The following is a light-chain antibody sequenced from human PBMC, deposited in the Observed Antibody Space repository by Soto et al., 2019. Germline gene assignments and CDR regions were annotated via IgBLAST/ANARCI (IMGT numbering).Light chain of an antibody. CDR3: QQYNKWPLT. V-gene: IGKV3-15*01. CDR2: HAS. CDR1: QSVSNN. Sequence: EIVMTQSPATLSVSPGERATLSCRASQSVSNNLAWYQQKPGQAPRLLIYHASTRATGIPARFSGSGSGTEFTLIISRLQSEDFAVYSCQQYNKWPLTFGGGTKVEIK. J-gene: IGKJ4*01.